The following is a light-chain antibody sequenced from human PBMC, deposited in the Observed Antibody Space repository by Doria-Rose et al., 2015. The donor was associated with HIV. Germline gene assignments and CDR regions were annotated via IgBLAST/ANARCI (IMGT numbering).Light chain of an antibody. J-gene: IGKJ1*01. V-gene: IGKV3-20*01. CDR1: QSFSSTY. CDR3: HQYGTSWT. CDR2: DGS. Sequence: IALTQSPGTLSLSPGARATLSCRASQSFSSTYFAWYQQTPGQAPSLLIYDGSTRATGIPDRFSGSVSEKAFTLTINRLEPEDFALYYCHQYGTSWTFGQGTKVEI.